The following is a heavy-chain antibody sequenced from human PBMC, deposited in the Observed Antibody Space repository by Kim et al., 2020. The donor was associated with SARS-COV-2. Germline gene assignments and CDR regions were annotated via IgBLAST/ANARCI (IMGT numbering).Heavy chain of an antibody. Sequence: VGGRFTISRDNSKNTLYLHMNSLRNEDTALYYCVKEAAFTTIVVDYYFDYWGQGTLVTVSS. V-gene: IGHV3-30*02. D-gene: IGHD3-22*01. J-gene: IGHJ4*02. CDR3: VKEAAFTTIVVDYYFDY.